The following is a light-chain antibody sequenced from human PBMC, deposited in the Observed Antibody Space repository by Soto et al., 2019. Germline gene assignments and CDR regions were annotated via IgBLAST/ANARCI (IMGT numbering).Light chain of an antibody. CDR3: CSYATSRTLV. CDR1: SSDVGSYNL. Sequence: QSALTQTASVSASPGQSITISCSGTSSDVGSYNLVSWYQHYPGKAPKLIIYEGSRRPSGVSDRFSGSKSGNTASLTIYGLQDEDEADYYCCSYATSRTLVFGGGTKVTVL. CDR2: EGS. V-gene: IGLV2-23*01. J-gene: IGLJ3*02.